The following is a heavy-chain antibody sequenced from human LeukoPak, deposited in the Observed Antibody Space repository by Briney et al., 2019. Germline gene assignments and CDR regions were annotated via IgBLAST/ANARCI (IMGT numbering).Heavy chain of an antibody. CDR1: GGTFSSYA. CDR3: AREGVWELPNWFDP. CDR2: IIPIFGTA. V-gene: IGHV1-69*05. D-gene: IGHD1-26*01. J-gene: IGHJ5*02. Sequence: ASVEVSCKASGGTFSSYAISWVRQAPGQGLEWMGRIIPIFGTANYAQKFQGRVTITTDESTSTAYMELSSLRSEDTAVYYCAREGVWELPNWFDPWGQGTLVTVSS.